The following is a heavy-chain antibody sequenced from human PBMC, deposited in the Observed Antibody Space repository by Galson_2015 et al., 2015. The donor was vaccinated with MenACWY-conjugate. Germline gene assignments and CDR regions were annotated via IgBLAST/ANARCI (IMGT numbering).Heavy chain of an antibody. CDR2: ISYDGSNE. CDR1: GFTFRRFG. Sequence: LRLSCAASGFTFRRFGMHWVRQAPGKGPEWMAVISYDGSNESYADSVKGRFTISRDNSKNTLYLQMNSLRADDTAVYCCAKDWSVPYSTISYYFYMDVWGKGTTVTVSS. CDR3: AKDWSVPYSTISYYFYMDV. D-gene: IGHD6-13*01. J-gene: IGHJ6*03. V-gene: IGHV3-30*18.